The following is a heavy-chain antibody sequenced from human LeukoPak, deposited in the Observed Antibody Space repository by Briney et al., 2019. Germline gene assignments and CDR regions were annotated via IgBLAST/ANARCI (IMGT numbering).Heavy chain of an antibody. CDR3: AKDVLGAVIDY. D-gene: IGHD1-26*01. CDR1: GFTFSTNA. CDR2: INGGGGGT. V-gene: IGHV3-23*01. Sequence: GGSLRLSCAASGFTFSTNAMSWVRQAPGKGLEWVSAINGGGGGTYYADSVKGRFTISRDNSKNTLYLQMNSLRAEDTGVYYCAKDVLGAVIDYWGQGTLVTVFS. J-gene: IGHJ4*02.